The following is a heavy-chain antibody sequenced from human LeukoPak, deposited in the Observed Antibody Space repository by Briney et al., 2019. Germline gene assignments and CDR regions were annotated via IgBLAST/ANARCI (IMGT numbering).Heavy chain of an antibody. CDR1: GGSFSGYY. V-gene: IGHV4-34*01. D-gene: IGHD3-22*01. J-gene: IGHJ4*02. CDR3: ARGSNYYDSSGYDPHFDY. CDR2: ITHSGST. Sequence: ASETLSLTCAVYGGSFSGYYWSWIRQPPGKGLEWIGEITHSGSTNDNPSLKSRVTISVDTSKNQSSLKLSSVTAADTAVYYCARGSNYYDSSGYDPHFDYWGQGTLVTVSS.